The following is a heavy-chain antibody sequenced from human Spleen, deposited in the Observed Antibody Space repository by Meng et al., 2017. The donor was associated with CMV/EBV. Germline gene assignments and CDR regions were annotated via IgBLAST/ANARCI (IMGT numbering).Heavy chain of an antibody. CDR3: ARGFLSFVRVFDY. CDR2: INHSGST. CDR1: GGSFSGYY. Sequence: QVQLQQWGAGLLKPSEXLSLTCAVYGGSFSGYYWSWIRQPPGKGLEWIGEINHSGSTNYNPSLKSRVTISVDTSKNQFSLKLSSVTAADTAVYYCARGFLSFVRVFDYWGQGTLVTVSS. D-gene: IGHD2/OR15-2a*01. J-gene: IGHJ4*02. V-gene: IGHV4-34*01.